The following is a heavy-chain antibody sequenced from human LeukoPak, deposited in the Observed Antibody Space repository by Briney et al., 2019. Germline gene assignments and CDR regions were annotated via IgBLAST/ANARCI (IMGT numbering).Heavy chain of an antibody. CDR2: INPNSGGT. Sequence: ASVKVSCKASRYTFTGYYMHWVRQAPGQGLEWMGWINPNSGGTNYAQKFQGRVTMTRDTSISTAYMELSRLRSDDTAVYYCARVRDIVVVPAALDYYYGMDVWGQGTTVTVSS. V-gene: IGHV1-2*02. CDR3: ARVRDIVVVPAALDYYYGMDV. CDR1: RYTFTGYY. J-gene: IGHJ6*02. D-gene: IGHD2-2*01.